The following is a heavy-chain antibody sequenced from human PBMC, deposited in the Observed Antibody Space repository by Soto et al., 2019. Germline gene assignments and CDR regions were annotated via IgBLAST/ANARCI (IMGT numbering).Heavy chain of an antibody. D-gene: IGHD1-7*01. V-gene: IGHV3-30*18. J-gene: IGHJ5*02. Sequence: QVQLVESGGGVVQPGRSLRLSCAASGFTFSSYGMHWVRQAPGKGLEWVAVISYDGSNKYYAYSVKGRFTISRDNSKNTRYLRMNRLRAEDTAVYYCAKDFRYNWNSNWFDPWGQGSLVTVSS. CDR2: ISYDGSNK. CDR1: GFTFSSYG. CDR3: AKDFRYNWNSNWFDP.